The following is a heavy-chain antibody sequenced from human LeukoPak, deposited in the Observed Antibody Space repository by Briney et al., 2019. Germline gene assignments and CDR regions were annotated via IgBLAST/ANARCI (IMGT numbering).Heavy chain of an antibody. D-gene: IGHD4-17*01. Sequence: GGSLRLSCAGSGFTFTNHWMHWARQTPGEGLVWVSGVNVDGSSTFYADSVKGRFTISRDNVKNTLDLQMNSLRVEDTAVYYCGPLDYGDWGQGTLVTVSS. V-gene: IGHV3-74*01. J-gene: IGHJ4*02. CDR3: GPLDYGD. CDR1: GFTFTNHW. CDR2: VNVDGSST.